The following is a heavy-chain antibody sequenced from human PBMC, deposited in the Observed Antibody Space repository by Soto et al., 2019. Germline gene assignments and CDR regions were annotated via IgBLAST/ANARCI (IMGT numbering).Heavy chain of an antibody. D-gene: IGHD1-1*01. CDR3: ARGTTRNTYYYGMDV. J-gene: IGHJ6*02. CDR2: IIPILGIA. V-gene: IGHV1-69*02. Sequence: QVQLVQSGAEVKKPGSSVKVSCKASGGTFSSYTISWERQAPEQGLEWMGRIIPILGIANYAQKFQGRVTITADKSTSTAYMELSSLRSEDTAVYYCARGTTRNTYYYGMDVWGQGTTVTVSS. CDR1: GGTFSSYT.